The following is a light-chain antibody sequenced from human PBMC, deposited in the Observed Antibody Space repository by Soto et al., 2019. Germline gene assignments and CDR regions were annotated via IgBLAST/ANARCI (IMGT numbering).Light chain of an antibody. V-gene: IGLV2-11*01. CDR2: DVS. CDR3: CSYAGTPYV. J-gene: IGLJ1*01. CDR1: SSDVGGYNY. Sequence: QFVLTQPRSVSGSPGQSVTISCTGTSSDVGGYNYVSWYQQHPGKAPKLMIYDVSKRPSGVPDRFSGSKSGNTASLTISGLQAEDEADYYCCSYAGTPYVFGTGTKVTVL.